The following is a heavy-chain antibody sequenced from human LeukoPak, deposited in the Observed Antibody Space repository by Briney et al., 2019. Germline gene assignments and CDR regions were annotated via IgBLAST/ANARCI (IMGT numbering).Heavy chain of an antibody. CDR3: ARDFHCSSTSCYNFDY. V-gene: IGHV1-46*01. Sequence: ASVKVSCKASGYTFTSYYMHWVRQAPGRRLEWMGIINPSGGRTSYAQKFQGRVTMTRDTSTSTVYMELSSLRSEDTAVYYCARDFHCSSTSCYNFDYWGQGTLVTVSS. J-gene: IGHJ4*02. D-gene: IGHD2-2*02. CDR1: GYTFTSYY. CDR2: INPSGGRT.